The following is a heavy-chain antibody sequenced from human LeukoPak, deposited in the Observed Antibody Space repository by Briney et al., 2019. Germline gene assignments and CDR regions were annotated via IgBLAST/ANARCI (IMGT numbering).Heavy chain of an antibody. CDR2: IIPILGTP. CDR3: ARRTSFYDSIGYYYAPFDF. J-gene: IGHJ4*02. Sequence: EASVKVSCKASGGTFSSHAISWVRQAPGQGLDWMGGIIPILGTPNYAQKFQGRVTITADESTSTAYMELSSLRSDDTAVYYCARRTSFYDSIGYYYAPFDFWGQGTLVTVSS. CDR1: GGTFSSHA. D-gene: IGHD3-22*01. V-gene: IGHV1-69*13.